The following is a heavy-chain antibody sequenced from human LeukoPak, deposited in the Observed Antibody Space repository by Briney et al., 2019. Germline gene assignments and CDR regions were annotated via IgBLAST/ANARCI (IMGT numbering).Heavy chain of an antibody. J-gene: IGHJ3*02. CDR2: INHSGST. V-gene: IGHV4-34*01. D-gene: IGHD3-22*01. Sequence: KPSETLSLTCAVYGVSFSGYYWSWIRQPPGKGLEWIGEINHSGSTNYNPSLKSRVTISVDTSKNQFSLKLSSVTAADTAVYYCARAKLITMIVVVRARAFDIWGQGTMVTVSS. CDR1: GVSFSGYY. CDR3: ARAKLITMIVVVRARAFDI.